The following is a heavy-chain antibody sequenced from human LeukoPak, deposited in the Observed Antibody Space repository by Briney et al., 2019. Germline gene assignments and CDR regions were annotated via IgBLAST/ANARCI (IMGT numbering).Heavy chain of an antibody. Sequence: PGGSLRLSCAASGFTFSSYSMNWVRQAPGKGLEWVSSISSSSSYIYYADSVKGRFTISRDNAKNSLYLQMNSLRAEDTAVYFCARYLPFFYDSSGYSLDYGGRGPLVTVSS. V-gene: IGHV3-21*01. D-gene: IGHD3-22*01. CDR1: GFTFSSYS. J-gene: IGHJ4*02. CDR3: ARYLPFFYDSSGYSLDY. CDR2: ISSSSSYI.